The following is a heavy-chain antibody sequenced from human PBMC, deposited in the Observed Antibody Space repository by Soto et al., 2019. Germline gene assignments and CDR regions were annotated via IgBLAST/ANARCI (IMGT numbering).Heavy chain of an antibody. CDR3: VKDARIYFDGAGSHGAFDS. J-gene: IGHJ4*02. CDR2: IAGIGLNT. Sequence: HGVFLSHSSGSSGLRFRSLAVSWVRQAPGKGLEWVSAIAGIGLNTYYADSVRGRFTISRENSKSTLFLEMSSLRVEDTAVYYCVKDARIYFDGAGSHGAFDSWGQGYLV. CDR1: GLRFRSLA. V-gene: IGHV3-23*01. D-gene: IGHD3-22*01.